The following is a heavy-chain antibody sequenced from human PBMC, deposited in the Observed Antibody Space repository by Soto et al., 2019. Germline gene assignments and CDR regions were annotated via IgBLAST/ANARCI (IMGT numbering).Heavy chain of an antibody. CDR2: IKQDGSEK. D-gene: IGHD3-10*01. Sequence: EVQLVESGGGLVQPGGALRLSCAASGFTFSSYWMSWVRQAPGKGLEWVANIKQDGSEKYYVDSVKGRFTISRDNAKNSLYLQMISLRAEDTAVYYCARDIGVIDAFDIWGQGTMVTVSS. V-gene: IGHV3-7*03. CDR3: ARDIGVIDAFDI. CDR1: GFTFSSYW. J-gene: IGHJ3*02.